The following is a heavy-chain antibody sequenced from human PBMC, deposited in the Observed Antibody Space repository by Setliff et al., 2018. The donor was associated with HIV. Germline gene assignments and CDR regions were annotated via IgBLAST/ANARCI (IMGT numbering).Heavy chain of an antibody. Sequence: SETLSLTCSVSGGSISSHYWSWIRQPPGKGLEWIGYIFYSGDTSYNPSLKRRVTISVDTSKNQISLKLRSVTAADTAVYCCARGWLQFGWFDPWGQGTLVTVSS. CDR3: ARGWLQFGWFDP. V-gene: IGHV4-59*11. CDR1: GGSISSHY. CDR2: IFYSGDT. D-gene: IGHD5-12*01. J-gene: IGHJ5*02.